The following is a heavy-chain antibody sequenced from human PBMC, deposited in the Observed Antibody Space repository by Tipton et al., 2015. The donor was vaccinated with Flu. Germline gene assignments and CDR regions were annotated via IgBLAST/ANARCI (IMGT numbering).Heavy chain of an antibody. CDR3: ARTYLDSEGFFLLHPFDV. CDR2: INPGDSDT. Sequence: QLVQSGAEVRKPGESLQISCRGPGFSFSNYCVVWVRQMAGRGLEYMGLINPGDSDTRYGPSFEGQVTISADESIGAAYLQWSSLKTSDTAMYFCARTYLDSEGFFLLHPFDVWGQGTVVTVSS. J-gene: IGHJ3*01. V-gene: IGHV5-51*01. D-gene: IGHD3-3*01. CDR1: GFSFSNYC.